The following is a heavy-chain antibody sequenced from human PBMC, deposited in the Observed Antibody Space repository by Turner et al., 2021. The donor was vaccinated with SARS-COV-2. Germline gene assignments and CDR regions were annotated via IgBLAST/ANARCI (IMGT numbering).Heavy chain of an antibody. D-gene: IGHD3-22*01. V-gene: IGHV3-21*01. CDR1: GFTFSSYS. CDR3: ARWDNYYDSSGYYPDAFDI. J-gene: IGHJ3*02. CDR2: ISSSSSYI. Sequence: EVQLVESGGGLVKPGGSLRLSCAASGFTFSSYSMNWSRQAPGKVLEWVSCISSSSSYIYYADSVKGRFTISRDNAKNSLYLQMNSLRAEDTAVYYCARWDNYYDSSGYYPDAFDIWGQGTMVTVSS.